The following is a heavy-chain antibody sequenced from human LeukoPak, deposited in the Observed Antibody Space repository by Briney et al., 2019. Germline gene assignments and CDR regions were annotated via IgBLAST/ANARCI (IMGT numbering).Heavy chain of an antibody. CDR1: GGTFSSYA. D-gene: IGHD3-22*01. J-gene: IGHJ3*02. Sequence: ASVKVSCKASGGTFSSYAISWVRQAPGQGLEWMGWINPNSGGTNYAQKFQGRVTMTRDTSISTAYMELSRLRSDDTAVYYCARGLIVVGAFDIWGQGTMVTVSS. CDR3: ARGLIVVGAFDI. V-gene: IGHV1-2*02. CDR2: INPNSGGT.